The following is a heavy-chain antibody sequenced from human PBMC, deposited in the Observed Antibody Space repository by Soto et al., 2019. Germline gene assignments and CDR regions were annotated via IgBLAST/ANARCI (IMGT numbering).Heavy chain of an antibody. V-gene: IGHV4-34*01. CDR2: INHSGST. D-gene: IGHD3-10*01. CDR1: GGSFSGYY. J-gene: IGHJ5*02. CDR3: ARVGAVRGVNPNWFDP. Sequence: SETLSLTCAVYGGSFSGYYWSWIRQPPGKGLEWIGEINHSGSTNYNPSLKSRVTISVDTSKNQFSLKLSSVTAADTAVYYCARVGAVRGVNPNWFDPWGQGTLVTVS.